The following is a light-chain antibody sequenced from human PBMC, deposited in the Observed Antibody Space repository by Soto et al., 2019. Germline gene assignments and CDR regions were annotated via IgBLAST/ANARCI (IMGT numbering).Light chain of an antibody. J-gene: IGKJ5*01. Sequence: MMMTQSPATLSVSPGERVTLSCRTSHSVNSHVAWYQQKPGQAPRLLLYGASTRATGIPVRFSGSGFGTEFTLTISSLQPEDIATYYCQQYEDIPITFGQGTRLEIK. CDR2: GAS. CDR1: HSVNSH. V-gene: IGKV3-15*01. CDR3: QQYEDIPIT.